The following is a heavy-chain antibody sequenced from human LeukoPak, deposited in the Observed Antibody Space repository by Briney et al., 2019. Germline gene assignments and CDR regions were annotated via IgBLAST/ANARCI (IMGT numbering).Heavy chain of an antibody. Sequence: PSQTLSLTCTVSGGSISSGGYYWSWIRQHPGTGLEWIGYIYYSGSTYYNPSLKSRVTISVDTSKNQFSLKLSSVTAADTAVYYWARDLGGRVGAKGGYYFDYWGQGTLVTVSS. CDR2: IYYSGST. CDR1: GGSISSGGYY. D-gene: IGHD1-26*01. CDR3: ARDLGGRVGAKGGYYFDY. V-gene: IGHV4-31*03. J-gene: IGHJ4*02.